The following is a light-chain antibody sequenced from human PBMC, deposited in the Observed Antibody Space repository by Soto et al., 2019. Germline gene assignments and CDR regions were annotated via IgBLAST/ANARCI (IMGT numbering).Light chain of an antibody. CDR3: CSYAGSYTFGV. V-gene: IGLV2-11*01. Sequence: QSALTQPRSVSGSPGQSVTISCTGTSSDVGGYNYVSWYQQHPGKAPKLMIYDVSKRPSGVPDRFSGSKSGYTASLTISGLQAEDEAEYYCCSYAGSYTFGVFGGGTQLTVL. J-gene: IGLJ3*02. CDR1: SSDVGGYNY. CDR2: DVS.